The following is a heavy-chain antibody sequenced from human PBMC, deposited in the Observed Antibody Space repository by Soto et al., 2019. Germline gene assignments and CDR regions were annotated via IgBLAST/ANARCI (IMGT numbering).Heavy chain of an antibody. CDR2: IYYSGST. D-gene: IGHD3-3*01. CDR1: GGSISSYY. Sequence: SETLSLTCTVSGGSISSYYWTWIRQPPGKGLEWIGYIYYSGSTNHNPSLKSRVTISVDTSKNQFSLKLSSVTAADTAVYYCARVNDFWTGYYSTNWFDHWGQGTLVTVSS. CDR3: ARVNDFWTGYYSTNWFDH. V-gene: IGHV4-59*01. J-gene: IGHJ5*02.